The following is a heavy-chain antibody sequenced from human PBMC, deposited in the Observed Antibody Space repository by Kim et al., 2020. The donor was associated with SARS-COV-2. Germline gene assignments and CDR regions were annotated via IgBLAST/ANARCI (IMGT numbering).Heavy chain of an antibody. D-gene: IGHD5-12*01. CDR2: ISPGDSGA. J-gene: IGHJ4*02. CDR1: GYRFSGYW. Sequence: GESLKISCVASGYRFSGYWIAWVRQRPGKGLEWLGTISPGDSGARYGPSFLGQVTISADTSTNAAYLQWNSLQASDSGIYYSARSWGGRLQTIYTYWGQG. V-gene: IGHV5-51*01. CDR3: ARSWGGRLQTIYTY.